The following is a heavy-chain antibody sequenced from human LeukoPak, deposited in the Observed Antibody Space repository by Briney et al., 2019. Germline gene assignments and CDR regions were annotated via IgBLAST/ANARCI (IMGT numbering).Heavy chain of an antibody. CDR2: ISYDGSNK. CDR1: RFTFSSYG. CDR3: AKDLAD. J-gene: IGHJ4*02. D-gene: IGHD6-19*01. Sequence: GGSLRLSCAASRFTFSSYGMHWVRQAPGKGLEWVAVISYDGSNKYYADSVKGRFTISRDNSKNTLYLQMNSLRAEDTAVYYCAKDLADWGQGTLVTVSS. V-gene: IGHV3-30*18.